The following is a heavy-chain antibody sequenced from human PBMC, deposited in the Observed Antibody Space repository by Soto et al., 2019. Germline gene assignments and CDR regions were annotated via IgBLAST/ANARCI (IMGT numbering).Heavy chain of an antibody. V-gene: IGHV3-74*01. D-gene: IGHD6-13*01. J-gene: IGHJ4*02. Sequence: GGSLRLSCAASGFTFSSYWMHWVRQAPGKGLVWVSRINSDGSSTSYADSVKGRFTISRDNAKNTLYLQMNSLRAEDTAVYYCAREPYSSSWYGHREGYFDYWGQGTLVTVS. CDR3: AREPYSSSWYGHREGYFDY. CDR1: GFTFSSYW. CDR2: INSDGSST.